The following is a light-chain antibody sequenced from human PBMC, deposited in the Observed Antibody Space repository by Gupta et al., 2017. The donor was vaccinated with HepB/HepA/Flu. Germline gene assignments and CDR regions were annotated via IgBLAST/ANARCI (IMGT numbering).Light chain of an antibody. V-gene: IGLV2-8*01. J-gene: IGLJ1*01. Sequence: QSALTQPPSASGSPGQSVTISCTGTSSDVGGYNYVSWYQLHPGKAPKLMIYDVTNRPLGVPDRFSGSKSGNTASLTVSGLQAEDEADYYCSSYAGSNNFVFGTGTKVTVL. CDR3: SSYAGSNNFV. CDR2: DVT. CDR1: SSDVGGYNY.